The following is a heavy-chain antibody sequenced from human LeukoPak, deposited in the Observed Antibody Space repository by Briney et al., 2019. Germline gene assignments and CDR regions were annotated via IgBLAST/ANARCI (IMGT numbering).Heavy chain of an antibody. Sequence: QSGGSLRLPCAASGFTFSRYWMSWVRQAPGKGLEWVSYISSSGSTIYYADSVKGRFTISRDNAKNSLYLQMNSLRAEDTAVYYCAELGITMIGGVWGKGTTVTISS. V-gene: IGHV3-48*03. J-gene: IGHJ6*04. CDR2: ISSSGSTI. CDR1: GFTFSRYW. D-gene: IGHD3-10*02. CDR3: AELGITMIGGV.